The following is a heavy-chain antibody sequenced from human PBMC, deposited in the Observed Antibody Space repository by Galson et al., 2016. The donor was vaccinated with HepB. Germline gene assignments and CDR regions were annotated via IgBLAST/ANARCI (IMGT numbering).Heavy chain of an antibody. CDR2: ISTYNGNT. CDR1: GYTFINYG. Sequence: SVKVSCKASGYTFINYGISWVRQAPGQGLEWMGWISTYNGNTKYAQKLQDRLTMTTDTPTSTANMELRRLRSYDTAGYYCVRGGLGVWGQGTTVTVSS. J-gene: IGHJ6*02. CDR3: VRGGLGV. D-gene: IGHD7-27*01. V-gene: IGHV1-18*01.